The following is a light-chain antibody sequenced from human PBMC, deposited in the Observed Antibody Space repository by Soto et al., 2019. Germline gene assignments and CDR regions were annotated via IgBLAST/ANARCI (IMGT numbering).Light chain of an antibody. Sequence: QSALTQPASVSGSPGQSITISSTGISSDVGGYNYVSWYQQHPDKAPKLMIYDVSNRRSGVSNRFSGSKSGNTASLTISGLQAEDEADYYCYSYTSSSTVLFGGGTQLTVL. V-gene: IGLV2-14*01. CDR3: YSYTSSSTVL. CDR2: DVS. CDR1: SSDVGGYNY. J-gene: IGLJ2*01.